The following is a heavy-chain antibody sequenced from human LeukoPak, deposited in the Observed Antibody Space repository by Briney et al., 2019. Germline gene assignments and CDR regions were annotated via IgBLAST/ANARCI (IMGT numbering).Heavy chain of an antibody. J-gene: IGHJ4*02. CDR1: GFTFSSFW. D-gene: IGHD6-19*01. Sequence: GGSLRLSCAASGFTFSSFWMSWVRRTPGKGLEWVANIKQDGSEKYYVDSVRGRFTISRDNARNSLYLQMASLRGEDTGVYYCARDQCGWYYWGQGTLVTVSS. V-gene: IGHV3-7*01. CDR3: ARDQCGWYY. CDR2: IKQDGSEK.